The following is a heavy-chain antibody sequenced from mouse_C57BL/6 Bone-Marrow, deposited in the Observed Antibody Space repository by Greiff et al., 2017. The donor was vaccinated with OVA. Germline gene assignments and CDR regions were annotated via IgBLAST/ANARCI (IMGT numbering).Heavy chain of an antibody. CDR1: GYTFTSYW. V-gene: IGHV1-72*01. J-gene: IGHJ2*01. CDR3: ARDGECVYFDY. CDR2: IDPNSGGT. D-gene: IGHD2-3*01. Sequence: QVQLQQPGAELVKPGASVKLSCKASGYTFTSYWMHWVKQRPGRGLEVIGRIDPNSGGTKNNEKFKSKATLTVDKPSSTAYMQLSSLTSEDSAVDYCARDGECVYFDYWGQGTTLTVSS.